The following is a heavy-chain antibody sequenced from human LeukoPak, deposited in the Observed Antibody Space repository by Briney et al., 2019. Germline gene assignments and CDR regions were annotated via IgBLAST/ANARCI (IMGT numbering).Heavy chain of an antibody. J-gene: IGHJ4*02. D-gene: IGHD1-26*01. CDR2: IERDVSDT. V-gene: IGHV3-74*01. Sequence: GGSLRLSCAASGFTFSDYRMHWVSQTPGKGLVWVSRIERDVSDTSYVDSVKGRFTISRDNAKNTLYLQMNSLRAEDTAVYYCARVVGGVPFWGQGTLVTVSS. CDR3: ARVVGGVPF. CDR1: GFTFSDYR.